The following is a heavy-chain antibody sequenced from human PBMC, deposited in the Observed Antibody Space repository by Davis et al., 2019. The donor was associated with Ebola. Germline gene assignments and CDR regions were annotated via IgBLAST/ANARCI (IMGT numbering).Heavy chain of an antibody. CDR3: ARGNNYAGDY. CDR1: GFTFSSYS. V-gene: IGHV3-74*01. CDR2: IYNDGSRT. Sequence: GESLMISCAASGFTFSSYSMYWVRQPPGKGLVWVSRIYNDGSRTTYADSVKGRFTISRDNAKNTLYLQMDSLRAEDTAVYYCARGNNYAGDYWGQGTLVTVSS. J-gene: IGHJ4*02. D-gene: IGHD4-11*01.